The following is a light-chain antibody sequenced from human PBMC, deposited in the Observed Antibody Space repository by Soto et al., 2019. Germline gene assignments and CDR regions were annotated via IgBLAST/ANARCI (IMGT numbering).Light chain of an antibody. CDR3: QQYDIWPPYT. J-gene: IGKJ2*01. V-gene: IGKV3D-15*01. CDR2: DAS. CDR1: QSVTSY. Sequence: EIVLTQSPATLSLSPGERATLSCRASQSVTSYLAWYQQRPGQAPRLLINDASRRATGIPDRFSGGGSGTEFTVTISSLQSEDFAIYYCQQYDIWPPYTFGQGTKVDIK.